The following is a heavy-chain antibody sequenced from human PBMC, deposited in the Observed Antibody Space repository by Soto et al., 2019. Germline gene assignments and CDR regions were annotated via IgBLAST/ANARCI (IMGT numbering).Heavy chain of an antibody. D-gene: IGHD1-26*01. Sequence: VQLVESGGGVVQPGRSLRLSCAASGFTFSSYGMHWVRQAPGKGLEWVAVISYDGSNKYYADSVKGRFTISRDNSKNTLYLQMNSLRAEDTAVYYCAKDRKGAYFDYWGQGTLVTVSS. CDR1: GFTFSSYG. J-gene: IGHJ4*02. CDR3: AKDRKGAYFDY. V-gene: IGHV3-30*18. CDR2: ISYDGSNK.